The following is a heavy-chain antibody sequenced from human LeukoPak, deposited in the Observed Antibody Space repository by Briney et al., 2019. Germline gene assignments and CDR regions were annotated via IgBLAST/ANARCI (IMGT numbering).Heavy chain of an antibody. D-gene: IGHD5-18*01. CDR1: GYTSTGYY. CDR2: INPNSGGT. CDR3: AKGGFSYPNWFDP. Sequence: ASVKVSCKASGYTSTGYYLHWVRQAPGQGLEWMGWINPNSGGTNYAQKFQGRVTMTRDTSISTAYMELSRLRSDDTAVYYCAKGGFSYPNWFDPWGQGTLVTVSS. J-gene: IGHJ5*02. V-gene: IGHV1-2*02.